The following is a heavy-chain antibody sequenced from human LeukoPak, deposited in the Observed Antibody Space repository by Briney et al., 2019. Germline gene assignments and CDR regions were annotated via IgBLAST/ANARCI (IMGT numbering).Heavy chain of an antibody. CDR1: GGSFGGYY. V-gene: IGHV4-34*01. Sequence: SETLSLTCAVYGGSFGGYYWSWIRQPPGKGLEWIGEINHSGSTNYNPSLKSRVTISVDTSKNQFSLKLSSVTAADTAVYYCARQTSYYDFWSGFHMGNWFDPWGQGTLVTVSS. J-gene: IGHJ5*02. D-gene: IGHD3-3*01. CDR3: ARQTSYYDFWSGFHMGNWFDP. CDR2: INHSGST.